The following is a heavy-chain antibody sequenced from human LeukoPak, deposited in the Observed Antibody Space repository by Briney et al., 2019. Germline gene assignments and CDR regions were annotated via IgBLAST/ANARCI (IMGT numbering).Heavy chain of an antibody. J-gene: IGHJ6*03. CDR1: GGSISSYY. D-gene: IGHD6-25*01. CDR3: ARDFHEVAAIGSAPYYYYYYMDV. Sequence: SETLSPTCTVSGGSISSYYWSWIRQPPGKGLEWIGYIYYSGSTNYNPSLKSRVTISVDTSKNQFSLKLSSVTAADTAVYYCARDFHEVAAIGSAPYYYYYYMDVWGKGTTVTVSS. V-gene: IGHV4-59*01. CDR2: IYYSGST.